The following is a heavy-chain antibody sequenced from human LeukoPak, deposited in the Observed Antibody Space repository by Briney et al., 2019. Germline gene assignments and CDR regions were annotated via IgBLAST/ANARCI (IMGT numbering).Heavy chain of an antibody. CDR2: TYPSGST. D-gene: IGHD6-13*01. J-gene: IGHJ6*02. V-gene: IGHV4-4*07. CDR1: GGSISSYY. Sequence: SETLSLTCTGPGGSISSYYCSWIRQPAGKGLEWIGRTYPSGSTNYNPSLKSRVTMSVDTSKNQFSLKLSSVTAADTAVYYCARDEQQLVPRGMDVWGQGTTVTASS. CDR3: ARDEQQLVPRGMDV.